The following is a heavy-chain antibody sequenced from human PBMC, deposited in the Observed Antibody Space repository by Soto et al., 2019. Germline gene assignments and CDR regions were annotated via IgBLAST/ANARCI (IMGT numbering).Heavy chain of an antibody. V-gene: IGHV3-30-3*01. CDR3: ARSHSSSWHWFAP. Sequence: GGSLRLSCAASGFTFSSYPMHWVRQAPGKGPEWVAVISVNGNNIHYGDSVKGRFTISRDNSKNTLYLQMSSLRVEDTAVYYCARSHSSSWHWFAPWGQGTLVTVSS. D-gene: IGHD6-13*01. J-gene: IGHJ5*02. CDR1: GFTFSSYP. CDR2: ISVNGNNI.